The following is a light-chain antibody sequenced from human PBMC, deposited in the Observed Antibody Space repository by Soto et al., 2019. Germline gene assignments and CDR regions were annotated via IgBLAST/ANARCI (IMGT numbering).Light chain of an antibody. CDR1: QSLTTTY. V-gene: IGKV3-20*01. CDR2: GAS. Sequence: EIVLTQSPGTLSLSPGERATLSCRASQSLTTTYLAWYQQKPGQVPRLFIYGASSRATGIPDRFSGSGSGTDFTLTISRLDPEDFAVYYCQQYESSPPSYTFGQGTKLEIK. CDR3: QQYESSPPSYT. J-gene: IGKJ2*01.